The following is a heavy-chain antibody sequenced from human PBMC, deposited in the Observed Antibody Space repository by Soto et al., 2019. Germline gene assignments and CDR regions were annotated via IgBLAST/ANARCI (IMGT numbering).Heavy chain of an antibody. CDR2: IYYSGST. CDR3: ARSRIAARPEGVGISPRKVIDY. V-gene: IGHV4-59*12. J-gene: IGHJ4*02. Sequence: SETLSLTCTVSGGSISSYYWSWIRQPPGKGLEWIGYIYYSGSTNYNPSLKSRVTISVDTSKNQFSLKLSSVTAADTAVYYCARSRIAARPEGVGISPRKVIDYWGQGTLVTVSS. D-gene: IGHD6-6*01. CDR1: GGSISSYY.